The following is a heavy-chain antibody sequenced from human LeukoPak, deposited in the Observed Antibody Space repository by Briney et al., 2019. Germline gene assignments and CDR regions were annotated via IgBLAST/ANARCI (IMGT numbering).Heavy chain of an antibody. J-gene: IGHJ6*03. D-gene: IGHD3-10*01. V-gene: IGHV3-15*01. CDR1: GFTFSNAG. Sequence: GGSLRLSCTASGFTFSNAGMNWVRQAPGKGLEWVGRIKTKSEGGTTDYAAPAKGRFTISRDDSKNALFPQMDSLKSDDTAMYYCTTEFKELGSFFYFYYMDVWGTGTTVTISS. CDR2: IKTKSEGGTT. CDR3: TTEFKELGSFFYFYYMDV.